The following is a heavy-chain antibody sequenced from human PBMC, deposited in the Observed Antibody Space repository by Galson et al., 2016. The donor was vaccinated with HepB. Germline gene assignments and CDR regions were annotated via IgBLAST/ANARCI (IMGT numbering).Heavy chain of an antibody. J-gene: IGHJ1*01. CDR2: ISAYNGHT. CDR3: AGDGDSAAGKVFHH. D-gene: IGHD6-13*01. Sequence: SVKVSCKASGYTFNNFGLNWVRQAPGQGLEWMGWISAYNGHTNYAQKVQGRVTMTTDTSTSTAYMELRSLTSDDTAVYYCAGDGDSAAGKVFHHWGQGTLVTVSS. CDR1: GYTFNNFG. V-gene: IGHV1-18*01.